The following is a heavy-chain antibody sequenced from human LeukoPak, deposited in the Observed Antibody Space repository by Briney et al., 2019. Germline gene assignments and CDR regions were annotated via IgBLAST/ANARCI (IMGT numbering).Heavy chain of an antibody. CDR2: ISGSGGST. V-gene: IGHV3-23*01. CDR1: GFTFSSYS. J-gene: IGHJ4*02. D-gene: IGHD3-10*01. Sequence: GGSLRLSCAASGFTFSSYSMNWVRQAPGKGLEWVSAISGSGGSTYYADSVKGRFTISRDNSKNTLYLQMNSLRAEDTAVYYCAKTYGAPYYFDYWGQGTQVTVSS. CDR3: AKTYGAPYYFDY.